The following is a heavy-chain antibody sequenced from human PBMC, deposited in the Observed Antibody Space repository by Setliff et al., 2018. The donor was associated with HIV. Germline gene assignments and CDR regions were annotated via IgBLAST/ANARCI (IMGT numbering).Heavy chain of an antibody. CDR3: VRGVRLWHYFDY. CDR2: IYTSGTT. V-gene: IGHV4-61*02. D-gene: IGHD6-19*01. CDR1: GGSISSGGFY. Sequence: SETLSLTCTVSGGSISSGGFYWYWIRQPAGKGLEWIGRIYTSGTTNYNPSLKSRVTISMDTSKSQFSLRLTSVTAADTAVYYCVRGVRLWHYFDYWGQGTLVTVSS. J-gene: IGHJ4*02.